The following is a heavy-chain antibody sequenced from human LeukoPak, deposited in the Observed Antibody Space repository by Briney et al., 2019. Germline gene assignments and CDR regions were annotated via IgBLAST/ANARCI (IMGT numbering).Heavy chain of an antibody. Sequence: PGGSLRLSCAASGFTFSSYAMSWVRQAPGKGLEWVSAISGSGGSTYYADSVKGRFTISRDNSKNTLYLQMNSLRAEDTAVYYCARDGVVAAAGTVVEAFDIWGQGTMVTVSS. CDR3: ARDGVVAAAGTVVEAFDI. J-gene: IGHJ3*02. CDR2: ISGSGGST. D-gene: IGHD6-13*01. V-gene: IGHV3-23*01. CDR1: GFTFSSYA.